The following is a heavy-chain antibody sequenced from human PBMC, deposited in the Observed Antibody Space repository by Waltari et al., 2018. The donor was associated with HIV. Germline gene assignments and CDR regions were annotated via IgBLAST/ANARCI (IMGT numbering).Heavy chain of an antibody. CDR1: GGSISSTNYY. J-gene: IGHJ5*02. CDR3: ARATQYCGSWTTQLRRWFDP. V-gene: IGHV4-39*07. D-gene: IGHD6-13*01. Sequence: QLQLQESGPGLVKPSETLSLPCTVSGGSISSTNYYWGWIRQPPGKGLECIGYIYYSGSTHYNPSLKSRVTISVDPSTNQFSLKLSSVTAADTAVYYCARATQYCGSWTTQLRRWFDPWGQGTLVTVSS. CDR2: IYYSGST.